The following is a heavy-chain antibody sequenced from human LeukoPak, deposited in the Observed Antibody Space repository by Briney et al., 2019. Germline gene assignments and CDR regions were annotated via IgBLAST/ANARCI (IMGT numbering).Heavy chain of an antibody. J-gene: IGHJ4*02. CDR1: GGSISSSSYY. CDR3: ARGVWWLESNY. D-gene: IGHD2-15*01. Sequence: PSETLSLTCTVSGGSISSSSYYWGWIRQPPGKGLEWIGSIYYSGSTYYNPSLKSRVTISVDTSKNQFSLKLSSVTAADTAVYYCARGVWWLESNYWGQGILVTVSS. CDR2: IYYSGST. V-gene: IGHV4-39*01.